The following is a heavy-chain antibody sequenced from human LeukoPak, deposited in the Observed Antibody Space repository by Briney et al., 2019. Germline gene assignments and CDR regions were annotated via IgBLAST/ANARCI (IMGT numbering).Heavy chain of an antibody. J-gene: IGHJ6*02. Sequence: PGGSLRLSCAASGFTFSSYWMHWVRQAPGKGLVWVSRIKNDGSSTNYADSVEGRFTISRDNAKNTLYLQMNSLRAEDTAVYYCASFCSSPSCALDFWGQGTTVTVSS. CDR3: ASFCSSPSCALDF. D-gene: IGHD2-2*01. CDR2: IKNDGSST. V-gene: IGHV3-74*01. CDR1: GFTFSSYW.